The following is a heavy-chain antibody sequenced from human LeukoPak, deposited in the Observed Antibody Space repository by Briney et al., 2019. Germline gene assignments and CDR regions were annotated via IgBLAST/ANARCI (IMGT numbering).Heavy chain of an antibody. CDR2: IYTSGST. D-gene: IGHD3-10*01. J-gene: IGHJ4*02. Sequence: SETLSLTCTVSGGSISSYYWSWIRQPAGKGLEWIGRIYTSGSTNYNPSLKSRVTMSVDTSKNQFSLKLSSVTAADTAVLLWFGGLLYYFDYWGQGTLVTVSS. V-gene: IGHV4-4*07. CDR1: GGSISSYY. CDR3: FGGLLYYFDY.